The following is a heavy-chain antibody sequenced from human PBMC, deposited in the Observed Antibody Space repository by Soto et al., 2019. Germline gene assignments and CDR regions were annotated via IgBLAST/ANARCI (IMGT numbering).Heavy chain of an antibody. Sequence: GESLKISCKGSGYSFTSYWIGWVRQMPGKGLEWMGIIYPGDSDTRYSPSFQGQVTISADKSISTAYLQWSSLKASGTAMYYCATPGPGAYSSGWYGEGWGQGTLVTVSS. D-gene: IGHD6-19*01. CDR3: ATPGPGAYSSGWYGEG. V-gene: IGHV5-51*01. J-gene: IGHJ4*02. CDR1: GYSFTSYW. CDR2: IYPGDSDT.